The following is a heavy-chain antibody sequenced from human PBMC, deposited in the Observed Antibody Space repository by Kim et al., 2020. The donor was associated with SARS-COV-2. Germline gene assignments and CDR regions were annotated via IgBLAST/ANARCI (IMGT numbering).Heavy chain of an antibody. CDR3: ARDGYAGGEGEGATSFYYYGMDV. D-gene: IGHD1-26*01. CDR2: ISYDGSNK. V-gene: IGHV3-30*04. Sequence: GGSLRLSCAASGFTFSSYAMHWVRQAPGKGLEWVAVISYDGSNKYYADSVKGRFTISRDNSKNTLYLQMNSLRAEDTAVYYCARDGYAGGEGEGATSFYYYGMDVWGQGTTVTVSS. J-gene: IGHJ6*02. CDR1: GFTFSSYA.